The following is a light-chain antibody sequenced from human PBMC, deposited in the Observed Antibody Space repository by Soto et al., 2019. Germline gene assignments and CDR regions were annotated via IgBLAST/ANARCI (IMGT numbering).Light chain of an antibody. J-gene: IGKJ4*01. V-gene: IGKV3-20*01. CDR3: QQYGSSPT. CDR2: GAS. CDR1: QSISTK. Sequence: VMTQSPLSLPVTLGQPASISCRSSQSISTKLAWYQQKPGQAPRLLVYGASSRATGIPDRFSGSGSGTDFTLTISRLEPADLAVYYCQQYGSSPTFGGGTKVDNK.